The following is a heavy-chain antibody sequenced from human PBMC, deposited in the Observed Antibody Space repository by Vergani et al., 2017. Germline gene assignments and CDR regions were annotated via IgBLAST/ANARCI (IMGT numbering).Heavy chain of an antibody. CDR3: ARDNAPVTDFYGMDV. CDR1: GGSISSGGYY. CDR2: IYYSGST. J-gene: IGHJ6*02. V-gene: IGHV4-31*03. Sequence: QVQLQESGPGLVKPSQTLFLTCTVSGGSISSGGYYWSWIRQHPGKGLEWIGYIYYSGSTYYNPSLKSRVTISVDTSKNQFSLKLSSVTAADTAVYYCARDNAPVTDFYGMDVWGQGTTVTVSS. D-gene: IGHD3-3*01.